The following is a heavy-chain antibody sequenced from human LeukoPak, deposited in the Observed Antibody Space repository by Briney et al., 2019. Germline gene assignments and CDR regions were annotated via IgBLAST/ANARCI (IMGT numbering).Heavy chain of an antibody. CDR3: ARASSSWSYFDY. CDR1: GGSFSGYY. D-gene: IGHD6-13*01. V-gene: IGHV4-34*01. Sequence: SETLSLTCAVYGGSFSGYYWSWIRQPPGKGLEWIGEINHSGSTNYNPSLKSRVTISVDTSKNQFSLKLSSATAADTAVYYCARASSSWSYFDYWGQGTLVTVSS. CDR2: INHSGST. J-gene: IGHJ4*02.